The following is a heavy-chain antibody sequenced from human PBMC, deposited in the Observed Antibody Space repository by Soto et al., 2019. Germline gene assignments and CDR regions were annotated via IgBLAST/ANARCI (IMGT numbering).Heavy chain of an antibody. D-gene: IGHD3-22*01. J-gene: IGHJ4*02. CDR1: GGSCSGYY. CDR3: ARGLLWYYGSSGYYYSNTHYFDY. V-gene: IGHV4-34*01. Sequence: PSETLSLTCAVYGGSCSGYYWSWIRQPPGKGLEWIGEINHSGSTNYNPPLKSRVTISVDTSKNQFSLKLSSVTAADTAVYYCARGLLWYYGSSGYYYSNTHYFDYWGQGTLVTVSS. CDR2: INHSGST.